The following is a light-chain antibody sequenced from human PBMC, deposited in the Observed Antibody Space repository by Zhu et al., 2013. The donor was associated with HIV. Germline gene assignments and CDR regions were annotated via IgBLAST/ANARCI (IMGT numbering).Light chain of an antibody. CDR2: AVN. CDR1: NNDVGGYDF. CDR3: SSYAVGSNYV. V-gene: IGLV2-8*01. Sequence: QSALTQPPSASGSPGQSVTISCTGTNNDVGGYDFVSWYQQHPGKAPKLMIYAVNKRPSGVPDRFSGSKSGNTASLTVSGLQAEDEADYYCSSYAVGSNYVFGTGTKVTVL. J-gene: IGLJ1*01.